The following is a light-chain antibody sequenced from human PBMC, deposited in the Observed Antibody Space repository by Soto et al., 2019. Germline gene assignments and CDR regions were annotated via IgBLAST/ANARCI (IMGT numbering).Light chain of an antibody. Sequence: QSVLTQPASVSGSPGQSITISCTGTSSDVGTYNFVSWYQQHPGKAPKLMIYDVTSRPSGVSNRISGSKSGNTASLTISGLQSEDEADSYCSSYTSTSTYVVFGGGPKLTVL. CDR1: SSDVGTYNF. V-gene: IGLV2-14*03. CDR3: SSYTSTSTYVV. J-gene: IGLJ2*01. CDR2: DVT.